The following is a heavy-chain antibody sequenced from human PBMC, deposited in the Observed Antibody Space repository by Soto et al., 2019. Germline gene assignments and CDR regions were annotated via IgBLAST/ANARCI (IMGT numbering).Heavy chain of an antibody. Sequence: QVQLVQSGAEVKKPGSSVKVSCKASGGTFSSYAISWVRQAPGQGLEWMGGIIPIFGTANYAQKFQGRVTITADESTSTAYMEMSSLRSEDTAVYYCARKATYYDFWSGYYQNNWFDPWGQVTLVTVSS. CDR1: GGTFSSYA. CDR3: ARKATYYDFWSGYYQNNWFDP. V-gene: IGHV1-69*01. J-gene: IGHJ5*02. D-gene: IGHD3-3*01. CDR2: IIPIFGTA.